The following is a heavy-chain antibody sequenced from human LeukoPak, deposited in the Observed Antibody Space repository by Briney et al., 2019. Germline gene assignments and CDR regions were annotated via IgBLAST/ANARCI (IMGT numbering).Heavy chain of an antibody. D-gene: IGHD5-24*01. CDR2: IPYDGSNK. CDR1: GFTFSSYA. CDR3: AKDMRMASFEH. Sequence: GGSLRLSCAASGFTFSSYAMHWVRQAPGKGLEWVALIPYDGSNKYYADSVKGRFTISRDNSKNTLYLQINSLRVEDTAVYYCAKDMRMASFEHWGRGTQVTVSS. V-gene: IGHV3-30*04. J-gene: IGHJ4*02.